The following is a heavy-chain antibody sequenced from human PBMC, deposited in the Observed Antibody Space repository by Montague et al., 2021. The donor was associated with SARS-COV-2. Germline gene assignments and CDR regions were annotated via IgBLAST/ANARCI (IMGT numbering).Heavy chain of an antibody. CDR1: GFSVSTKY. D-gene: IGHD2-21*02. V-gene: IGHV3-53*01. CDR2: LYSDGST. Sequence: SRRLSWATSGFSVSTKYMNWIRQAPGRGLEWVSVLYSDGSTRYADSVKGRFTIFRDNPKNTLYLQMNNLRAEDTAVYYCARGDHYDYFDHWGQGTLVTVSS. J-gene: IGHJ4*02. CDR3: ARGDHYDYFDH.